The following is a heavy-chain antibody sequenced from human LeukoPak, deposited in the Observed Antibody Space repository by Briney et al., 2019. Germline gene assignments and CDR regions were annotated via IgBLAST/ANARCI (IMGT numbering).Heavy chain of an antibody. CDR3: ARDAGAIDYAFDY. J-gene: IGHJ4*02. V-gene: IGHV4-39*07. CDR1: GGSISSSSYY. CDR2: IYYSGST. D-gene: IGHD4-17*01. Sequence: SETLSLTCTVSGGSISSSSYYWGWIRQPPGKWLEWIGSIYYSGSTYYNPSLKSRVTISVDTSKNQFSLKLSSVTAADTAVYYCARDAGAIDYAFDYWGQGTLVTVSS.